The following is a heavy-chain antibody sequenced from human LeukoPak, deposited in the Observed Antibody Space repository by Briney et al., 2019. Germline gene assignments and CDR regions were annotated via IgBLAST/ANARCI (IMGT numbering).Heavy chain of an antibody. CDR3: TPDLMDV. V-gene: IGHV3-15*01. Sequence: GGSLRLSCAASGFTFSSYAMSWVRQAPGKGLEWVGRIKSKTDGGTADYAAPVRGRFTMWRDDARSALYLQMNSLQTEDTAVYYCTPDLMDVWGKGTTVTVSS. CDR1: GFTFSSYA. J-gene: IGHJ6*03. CDR2: IKSKTDGGTA.